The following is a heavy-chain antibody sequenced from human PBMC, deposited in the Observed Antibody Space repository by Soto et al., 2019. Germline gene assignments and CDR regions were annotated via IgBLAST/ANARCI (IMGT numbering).Heavy chain of an antibody. D-gene: IGHD1-26*01. CDR3: AGDVRSGSYRFDY. CDR2: IYDSGRT. CDR1: DASIDSYY. V-gene: IGHV4-4*09. J-gene: IGHJ4*02. Sequence: SETLSLTCTVSDASIDSYYWSWIRQPPGKGLEWIGYIYDSGRTTYNPSLKSRLTISVDRSKNQFSLKLSSMTAADTAIYYCAGDVRSGSYRFDYWGQGTLVTVSS.